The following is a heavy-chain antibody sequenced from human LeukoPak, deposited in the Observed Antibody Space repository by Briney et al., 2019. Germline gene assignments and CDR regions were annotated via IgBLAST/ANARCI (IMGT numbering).Heavy chain of an antibody. D-gene: IGHD6-13*01. V-gene: IGHV4-34*01. Sequence: PSETLSLTCAVYGGSFSGYYWSWIRQPPGKGLEWIGSIYYSGSTYYNPSLKSRVTISVDTSKSQFSLKLSSVTAADTAVYYCAREAPGIAAAGTGNWFDPWGQGTLVTVSS. J-gene: IGHJ5*02. CDR3: AREAPGIAAAGTGNWFDP. CDR1: GGSFSGYY. CDR2: IYYSGST.